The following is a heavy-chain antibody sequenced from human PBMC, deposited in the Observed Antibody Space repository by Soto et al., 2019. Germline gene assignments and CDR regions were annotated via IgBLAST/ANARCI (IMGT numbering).Heavy chain of an antibody. CDR1: GGSISSSSYY. J-gene: IGHJ6*02. CDR2: IYYSGST. CDR3: ARHVGSWPDSDHYGMDV. Sequence: SETLSLTCTVSGGSISSSSYYWGWIRQPPGKGLEWIGSIYYSGSTYYNPSLKSRVTISVDTSKNQFSLKLSSVTAADTAVYYCARHVGSWPDSDHYGMDVWGQGTTVTFSS. V-gene: IGHV4-39*01.